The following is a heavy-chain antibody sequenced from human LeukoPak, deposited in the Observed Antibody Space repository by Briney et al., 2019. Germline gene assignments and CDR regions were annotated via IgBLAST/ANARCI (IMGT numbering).Heavy chain of an antibody. V-gene: IGHV4-4*07. J-gene: IGHJ6*02. D-gene: IGHD6-19*01. CDR3: ARQLASSSGYYYYYGMDV. CDR2: IYTSGST. Sequence: PSETLSLTCTVSGGSISSYYWSWIRQPAGKGLEWIGRIYTSGSTNYNPSLKSRVTISVDTSKNQFSLKLSSVTAADTAVYYCARQLASSSGYYYYYGMDVWGQGTTVTVSS. CDR1: GGSISSYY.